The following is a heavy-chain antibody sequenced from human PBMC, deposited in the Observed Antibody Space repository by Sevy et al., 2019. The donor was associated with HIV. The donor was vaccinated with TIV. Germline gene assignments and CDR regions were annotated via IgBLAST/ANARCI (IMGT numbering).Heavy chain of an antibody. J-gene: IGHJ4*02. CDR2: INSDGTTT. D-gene: IGHD3-16*01. Sequence: GGSLRLSCAASGFSFSSYWMHWVRQVPGKGLVWVSRINSDGTTTGEADSVKGRFTIARDNAKNTLYLQMNNLRAEETAVYYCVRECVGGFSYAFDKWGQGILVTVSS. CDR3: VRECVGGFSYAFDK. CDR1: GFSFSSYW. V-gene: IGHV3-74*01.